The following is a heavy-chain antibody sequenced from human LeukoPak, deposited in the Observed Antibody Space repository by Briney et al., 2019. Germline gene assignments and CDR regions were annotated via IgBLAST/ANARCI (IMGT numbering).Heavy chain of an antibody. CDR1: GGTFSSYA. J-gene: IGHJ4*02. D-gene: IGHD1-26*01. Sequence: GASVKVSCKAPGGTFSSYAISWVRQAPGQGLEWMGGIIPIFGTANYAQKFQGRVTITADESTSTAYMELSSLRSEDTAVYYCARDRVGATHISGYWGQGTLVTVSS. CDR2: IIPIFGTA. V-gene: IGHV1-69*13. CDR3: ARDRVGATHISGY.